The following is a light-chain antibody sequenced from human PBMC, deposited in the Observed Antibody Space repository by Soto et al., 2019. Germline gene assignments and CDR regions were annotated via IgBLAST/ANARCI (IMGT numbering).Light chain of an antibody. V-gene: IGKV1-5*03. Sequence: DIQMTQSPSSLSASVGDRVTITCRASQSLSGWLAWYQQKPGKAPKLLISKASNLESGVPSRFSGNGSGTEFNLTISSLQPDDFATYYCQQYDTKSRTFGQGTKVEIK. CDR3: QQYDTKSRT. CDR2: KAS. J-gene: IGKJ1*01. CDR1: QSLSGW.